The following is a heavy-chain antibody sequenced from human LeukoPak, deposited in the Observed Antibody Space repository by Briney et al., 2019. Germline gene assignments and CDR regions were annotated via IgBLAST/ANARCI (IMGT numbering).Heavy chain of an antibody. CDR1: GGSTSSYY. Sequence: PSETLSLTCTVSGGSTSSYYWSWIRQSAGKGLEWIGSIYTSGSTNYNPSLKSRVTMSVDTSKNQFSLKLSSVTAADTAVYYCARGPNPMYSSSWYFDYWGQGTLVTVSS. CDR3: ARGPNPMYSSSWYFDY. J-gene: IGHJ4*02. D-gene: IGHD6-13*01. CDR2: IYTSGST. V-gene: IGHV4-4*07.